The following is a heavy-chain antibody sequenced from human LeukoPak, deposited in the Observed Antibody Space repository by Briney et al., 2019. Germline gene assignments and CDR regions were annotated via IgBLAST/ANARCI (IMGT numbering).Heavy chain of an antibody. CDR3: ASLGSGSSRIIDFDY. J-gene: IGHJ4*02. V-gene: IGHV3-7*03. D-gene: IGHD3-10*01. CDR1: GFTFSSYW. Sequence: GGSLRLSCAASGFTFSSYWMNWARQAPGKGLEWVASINHNGNVNYYVDSVKGRFTISRDNAKNSLYLQMSNLRAEDTAVYYCASLGSGSSRIIDFDYWGQGTLVTVSS. CDR2: INHNGNVN.